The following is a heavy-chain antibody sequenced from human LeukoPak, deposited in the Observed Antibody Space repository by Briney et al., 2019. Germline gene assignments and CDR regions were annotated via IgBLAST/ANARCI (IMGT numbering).Heavy chain of an antibody. CDR2: IYSGGST. D-gene: IGHD3-3*01. CDR1: GFTVSSNY. V-gene: IGHV3-53*01. J-gene: IGHJ6*02. CDR3: ATPLFGVSSYLDYYYGMDV. Sequence: GGSLRLSCAASGFTVSSNYMSWVRQAPGKGLEWVSVIYSGGSTYYADSVKGRFTISRDNSKNTLYLQMNSLRAEDTAVYYCATPLFGVSSYLDYYYGMDVWGQGTTVTVSS.